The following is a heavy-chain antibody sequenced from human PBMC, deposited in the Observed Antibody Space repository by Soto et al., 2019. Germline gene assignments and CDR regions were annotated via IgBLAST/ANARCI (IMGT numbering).Heavy chain of an antibody. CDR3: ARGLVKGPYDY. J-gene: IGHJ4*02. CDR1: GGTFSSYA. Sequence: ASVKVSCKASGGTFSSYAISWVRQAPGQGLEWMGGIIPIFGTANYAQKFQGRVTITADESTSTAYMELSSLRSEDTAVYYCARGLVKGPYDYWGQGTLVNVSS. V-gene: IGHV1-69*13. CDR2: IIPIFGTA. D-gene: IGHD3-10*01.